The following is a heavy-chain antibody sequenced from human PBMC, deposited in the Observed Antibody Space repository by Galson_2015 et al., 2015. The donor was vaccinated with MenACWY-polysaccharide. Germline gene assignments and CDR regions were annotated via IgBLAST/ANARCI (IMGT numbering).Heavy chain of an antibody. Sequence: SLRLSCAASGFTFSNYAMTWVRQAPGKGLEWVSTISDSGGRTQYADSVKGRFTISRDNSKNTLYLQMNSLRAEDTAIYYCAKDSIAGIVLSPLRLPFQRWGQCTLVAVSS. CDR3: AKDSIAGIVLSPLRLPFQR. CDR1: GFTFSNYA. CDR2: ISDSGGRT. J-gene: IGHJ1*01. D-gene: IGHD6-13*01. V-gene: IGHV3-23*01.